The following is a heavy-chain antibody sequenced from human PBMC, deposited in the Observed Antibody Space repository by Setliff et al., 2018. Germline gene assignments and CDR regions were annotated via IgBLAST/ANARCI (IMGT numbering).Heavy chain of an antibody. CDR1: GGSIGPHY. Sequence: NPSETLSLTCTVSGGSIGPHYWRWIRQAPGKGLEWIGHIFYSDTAKYNPSLESRAAISVDSSKSQFSLKLRSVTAADTAVYYCARDRSTVIRGVTSFFYYYMDVWGGGTTVTVSS. V-gene: IGHV4-59*11. CDR3: ARDRSTVIRGVTSFFYYYMDV. J-gene: IGHJ6*03. D-gene: IGHD3-10*01. CDR2: IFYSDTA.